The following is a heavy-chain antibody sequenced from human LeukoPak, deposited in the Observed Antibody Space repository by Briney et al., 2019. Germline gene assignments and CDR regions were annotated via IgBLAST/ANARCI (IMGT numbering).Heavy chain of an antibody. CDR3: ARGNLHDPTTYYFDY. CDR1: GYTFTGYY. D-gene: IGHD2/OR15-2a*01. CDR2: IIPIFGTA. J-gene: IGHJ4*02. Sequence: GASVKVSCKASGYTFTGYYMHWVRQAPGQGLEWMGGIIPIFGTANYAQKFQGRVTITADESTSTAYMELSSLRSEDTAVYYCARGNLHDPTTYYFDYWGQGTLVTVSS. V-gene: IGHV1-69*13.